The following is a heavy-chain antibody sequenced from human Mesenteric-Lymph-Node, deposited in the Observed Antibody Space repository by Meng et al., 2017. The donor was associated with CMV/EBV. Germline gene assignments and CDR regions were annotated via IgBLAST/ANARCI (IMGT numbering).Heavy chain of an antibody. Sequence: GESLKISCAASGFTFSSYEMNWVRQAPGKGLEWVSYISSSGSTIYYADSVKGRFTISRDNAKNSLYLQMNSLRAEDTAVYYCARGGSSWDLYYYYGMDVWGQGTTVTVSS. J-gene: IGHJ6*02. CDR2: ISSSGSTI. D-gene: IGHD6-13*01. CDR3: ARGGSSWDLYYYYGMDV. V-gene: IGHV3-48*03. CDR1: GFTFSSYE.